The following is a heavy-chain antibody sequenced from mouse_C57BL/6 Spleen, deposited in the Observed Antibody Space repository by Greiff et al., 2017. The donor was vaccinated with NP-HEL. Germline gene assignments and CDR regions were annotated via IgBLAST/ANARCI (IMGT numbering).Heavy chain of an antibody. J-gene: IGHJ4*01. D-gene: IGHD2-1*01. Sequence: EVNVVESGGGLVKPGGSLKLSCAASGFTFSSYAMSWVRQTPEKRLEWVATISDGGSYTYYPDNVKGRFTISRDNAKNNLYLQMSHLKSEDTAMYYCARRGGNGAMDYWGQGTSVTVSS. CDR3: ARRGGNGAMDY. CDR1: GFTFSSYA. V-gene: IGHV5-4*03. CDR2: ISDGGSYT.